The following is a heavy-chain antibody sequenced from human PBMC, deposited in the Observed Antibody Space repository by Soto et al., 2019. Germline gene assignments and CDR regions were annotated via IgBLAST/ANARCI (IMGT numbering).Heavy chain of an antibody. Sequence: QVQLVQSGAEVKKPGASVKVSCKASGYTFTSYGISWVRQAPGQGLEWMGWISAYNGNTNYAQKLQGRVTMTTDTSTSTAYMELRSLISDDTAVYYCAREGEWLVLYYYYGMDVWGQGTTVTVSS. CDR3: AREGEWLVLYYYYGMDV. V-gene: IGHV1-18*01. D-gene: IGHD6-19*01. CDR2: ISAYNGNT. CDR1: GYTFTSYG. J-gene: IGHJ6*02.